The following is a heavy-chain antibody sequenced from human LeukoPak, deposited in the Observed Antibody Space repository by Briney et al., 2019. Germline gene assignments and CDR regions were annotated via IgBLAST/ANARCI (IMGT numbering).Heavy chain of an antibody. CDR3: AKESGKFDY. V-gene: IGHV3-43*02. J-gene: IGHJ4*02. CDR1: GLNFDDSA. Sequence: GGSLRLSCVASGLNFDDSAMHWVRQAPGKGLEWVSLISADGGSTFSADSVKGRFSISRENSKNSLYLQMNSLRSEDTAMYYCAKESGKFDYWGQGTLVAVSS. CDR2: ISADGGST.